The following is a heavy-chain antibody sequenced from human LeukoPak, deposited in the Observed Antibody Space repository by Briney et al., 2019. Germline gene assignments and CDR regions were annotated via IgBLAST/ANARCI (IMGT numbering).Heavy chain of an antibody. CDR1: GFTFTAYG. V-gene: IGHV3-23*01. Sequence: GGSLRLSCAASGFTFTAYGMSWVRQAPGKGPEWVSSISNSGGSTYYADSVKGRFTISRDNAKNSLYLQMNSLRAEDTAVYYCARDSRGQYSSSWYGVGFDIWGQGTMVTVSS. J-gene: IGHJ3*02. D-gene: IGHD6-13*01. CDR2: ISNSGGST. CDR3: ARDSRGQYSSSWYGVGFDI.